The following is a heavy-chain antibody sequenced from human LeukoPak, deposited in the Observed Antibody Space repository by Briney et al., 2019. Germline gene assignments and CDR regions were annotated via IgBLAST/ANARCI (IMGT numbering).Heavy chain of an antibody. Sequence: SQTLSLTCAISGDSVSSNSAAWNWIRQSPSRGLEWLGRTYYRPKWYNDYAVSVKSRITINPDTSKNQFSLQLNSVTPEDTAVYYCARDRPFGSSSWYVGWFDPWGQGTLVTVSS. CDR2: TYYRPKWYN. V-gene: IGHV6-1*01. CDR3: ARDRPFGSSSWYVGWFDP. J-gene: IGHJ5*02. D-gene: IGHD6-13*01. CDR1: GDSVSSNSAA.